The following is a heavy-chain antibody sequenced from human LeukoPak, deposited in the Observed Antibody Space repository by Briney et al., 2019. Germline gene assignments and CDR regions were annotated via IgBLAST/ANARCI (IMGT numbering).Heavy chain of an antibody. Sequence: GGSLRLSCAGTGFAFNMFAIDWVRQAPGEGLEWVSGLSRGGSTTNYADSVKGRFTISRDKSQNSVFLQLNSLRPEDTAVYYCARQQRIRHCSEGVCTEGYFDYWGQGTLVTVSS. CDR1: GFAFNMFA. D-gene: IGHD2-15*01. CDR2: LSRGGSTT. CDR3: ARQQRIRHCSEGVCTEGYFDY. V-gene: IGHV3-23*01. J-gene: IGHJ4*02.